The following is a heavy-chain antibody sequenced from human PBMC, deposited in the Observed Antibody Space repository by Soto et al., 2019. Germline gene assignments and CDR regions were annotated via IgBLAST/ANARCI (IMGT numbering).Heavy chain of an antibody. CDR2: VNIDKGNT. Sequence: QVQLVQSGPEVKKPGASVRVSCKLSGYPFSNYGISWMRQAPGQGLEWMGWVNIDKGNTKYAQKFQDRVTMTTHISTSTVYLELRSLRSDDTALYYCARERGGYRYGDYWGQGTLVTVSS. J-gene: IGHJ4*02. CDR3: ARERGGYRYGDY. V-gene: IGHV1-18*01. CDR1: GYPFSNYG. D-gene: IGHD5-18*01.